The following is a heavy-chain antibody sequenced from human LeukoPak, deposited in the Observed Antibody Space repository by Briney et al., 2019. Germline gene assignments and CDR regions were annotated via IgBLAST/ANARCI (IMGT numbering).Heavy chain of an antibody. CDR1: GYTFTSYD. D-gene: IGHD2-2*01. Sequence: GASVKVSCKASGYTFTSYDINWVRQATGQGLEWMGWMNPNSGNTGYAQKFQGRVTMTRNTSISTAYMELSSLRSEDTAVYYCARVRTSRGARYCSSTSCLNYYYYYYGMDVWGQGTTVIVSS. V-gene: IGHV1-8*01. CDR3: ARVRTSRGARYCSSTSCLNYYYYYYGMDV. J-gene: IGHJ6*02. CDR2: MNPNSGNT.